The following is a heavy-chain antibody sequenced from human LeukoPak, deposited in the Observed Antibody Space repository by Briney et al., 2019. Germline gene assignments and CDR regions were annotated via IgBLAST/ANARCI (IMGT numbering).Heavy chain of an antibody. CDR2: ISNGGDST. Sequence: HPGGSLRLSCAASGFTFSSYSMNWVRQTPGRGLEWVSYISNGGDSTSYADSLEGRFTISRDNAKNSLYLRMNSLRAEDTAMYYCVRATEGGAMDVWGQGTTVTVSS. CDR3: VRATEGGAMDV. CDR1: GFTFSSYS. D-gene: IGHD2-21*02. J-gene: IGHJ6*02. V-gene: IGHV3-48*04.